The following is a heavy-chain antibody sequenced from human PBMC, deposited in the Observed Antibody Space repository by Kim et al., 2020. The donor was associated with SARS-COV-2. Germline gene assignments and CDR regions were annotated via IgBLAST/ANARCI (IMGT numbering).Heavy chain of an antibody. Sequence: SETLSLTCAVYGGSFSGYYWSWIRQPPGKGLEWIGEINHSGSTNYNPSLKSRVTISVDTSKNQFSLKLSSVTAADTAVYYCARGRPPNYYGSGSKSKGYIYYFDYWGQGTLVTVSS. CDR1: GGSFSGYY. D-gene: IGHD3-10*01. CDR3: ARGRPPNYYGSGSKSKGYIYYFDY. J-gene: IGHJ4*02. V-gene: IGHV4-34*01. CDR2: INHSGST.